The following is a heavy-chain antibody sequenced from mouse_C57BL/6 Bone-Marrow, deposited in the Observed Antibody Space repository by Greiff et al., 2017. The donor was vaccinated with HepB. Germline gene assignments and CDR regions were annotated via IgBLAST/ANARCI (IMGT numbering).Heavy chain of an antibody. J-gene: IGHJ3*01. CDR3: ARTPSYYGSGFAY. CDR1: GFTFSDYG. V-gene: IGHV5-17*01. CDR2: ISSGSSTI. Sequence: EVMLVESGGGLVKPGGSLKLSCAASGFTFSDYGMHWVRQAPEKGLEWVAYISSGSSTIYYADTVKGRFTISRDNAKNTLFLQMTSLRSEDTAMYYCARTPSYYGSGFAYWGQGTLVTVSA. D-gene: IGHD1-1*01.